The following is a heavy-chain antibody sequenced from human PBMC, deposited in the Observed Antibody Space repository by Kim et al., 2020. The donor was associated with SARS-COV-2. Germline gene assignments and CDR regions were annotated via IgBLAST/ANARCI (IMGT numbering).Heavy chain of an antibody. D-gene: IGHD3-10*01. CDR1: GGSISSSSYY. Sequence: SETLSLTCTVSGGSISSSSYYWGWIRQPPGKGLEWIGSIYYNANTYCNPSLKSRVTISVDTSKNQFSLRLTSVTAADTAVYYCARPRFGESQSWFDPWG. CDR3: ARPRFGESQSWFDP. J-gene: IGHJ5*02. V-gene: IGHV4-39*01. CDR2: IYYNANT.